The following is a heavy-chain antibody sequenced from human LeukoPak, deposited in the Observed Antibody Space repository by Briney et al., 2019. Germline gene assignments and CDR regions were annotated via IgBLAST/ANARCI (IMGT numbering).Heavy chain of an antibody. Sequence: GGSLRLSCAASGFTFSSYAMSWVRQAPGKGLEWVSAISGSGGSTYYADSVKGRFPIPRNNPKTTLYLQLNSLRAEDTAVYYCAKEHYGGNSQLLYYYYGMDVWGQGATVTVSS. V-gene: IGHV3-23*01. CDR1: GFTFSSYA. J-gene: IGHJ6*02. D-gene: IGHD4-17*01. CDR3: AKEHYGGNSQLLYYYYGMDV. CDR2: ISGSGGST.